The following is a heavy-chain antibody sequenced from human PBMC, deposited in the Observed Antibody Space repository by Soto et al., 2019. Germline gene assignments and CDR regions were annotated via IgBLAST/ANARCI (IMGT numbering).Heavy chain of an antibody. CDR3: ARQNWNSLPYSFDY. J-gene: IGHJ4*02. V-gene: IGHV1-2*04. D-gene: IGHD1-7*01. CDR2: INPNSGGT. CDR1: GYTFTGYY. Sequence: QVQLVQSGAEVKKPGASVKVSCKASGYTFTGYYMHWVRQAPGQGLEWMGWINPNSGGTNYAQKFQGWVTMTRDTSIRTAYMELGRLRSDDTAVYYCARQNWNSLPYSFDYWGQGTLVTVSS.